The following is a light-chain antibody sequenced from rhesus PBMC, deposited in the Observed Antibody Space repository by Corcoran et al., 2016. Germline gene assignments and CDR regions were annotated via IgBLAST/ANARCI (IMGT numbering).Light chain of an antibody. Sequence: IQMTQSPSSLSASVGDRVTMSCQASQRLSNYLNWYQQKPGNIPILLIYRASSLQSGLPSRFSGSGSGTDFTLTISILQPEVFATYSCQQGYSYPCSFGQGTKVEIK. CDR2: RAS. CDR3: QQGYSYPCS. V-gene: IGKV1-25*01. CDR1: QRLSNY. J-gene: IGKJ2*01.